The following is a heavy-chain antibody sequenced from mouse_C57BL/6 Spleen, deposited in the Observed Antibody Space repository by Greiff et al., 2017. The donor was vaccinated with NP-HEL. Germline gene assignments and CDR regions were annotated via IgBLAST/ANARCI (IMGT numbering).Heavy chain of an antibody. CDR3: ARRNVYYGSRYFDV. J-gene: IGHJ1*03. D-gene: IGHD1-1*01. Sequence: EVQLQQSGPELVKPGASVKISCKASGYTFTDYYMNWVKQSHGKSLEWIGDINPNNGGTSYNQKFKGKATLTVDKSSSTAYMELRSLTSEDSAVYYCARRNVYYGSRYFDVWGTGTTVTVSS. CDR2: INPNNGGT. V-gene: IGHV1-26*01. CDR1: GYTFTDYY.